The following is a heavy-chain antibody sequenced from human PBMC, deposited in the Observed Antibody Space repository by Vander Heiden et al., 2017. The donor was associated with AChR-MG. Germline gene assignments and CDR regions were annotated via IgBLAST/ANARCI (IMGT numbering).Heavy chain of an antibody. J-gene: IGHJ5*02. CDR3: ARLRREKGFEP. Sequence: EVQLVESGGGLVQPGGSLRLSCTVSGFTVSNSFIGWVRQAPGKGLEWVSVIYSRGTTYYADSVKGRFTISRDNSKKKLYLQMNTARAEDTAVDYCARLRREKGFEPWGQGTLGTVSS. CDR1: GFTVSNSF. V-gene: IGHV3-66*01. D-gene: IGHD3-16*01. CDR2: IYSRGTT.